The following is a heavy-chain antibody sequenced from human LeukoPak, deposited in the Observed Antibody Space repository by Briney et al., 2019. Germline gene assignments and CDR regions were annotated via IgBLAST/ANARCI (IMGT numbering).Heavy chain of an antibody. J-gene: IGHJ4*02. CDR3: ARSATVTTGYFDY. D-gene: IGHD4-17*01. CDR2: IYSNGNT. V-gene: IGHV4-39*07. Sequence: ETLSLTCSVSGGSISSSGHYWGWIRQSPEKGLDWIGSIYSNGNTYYNPSVKSRVTISVDTSKNQFSLKLTSVTAAETAVYYCARSATVTTGYFDYWGQGALVTVSS. CDR1: GGSISSSGHY.